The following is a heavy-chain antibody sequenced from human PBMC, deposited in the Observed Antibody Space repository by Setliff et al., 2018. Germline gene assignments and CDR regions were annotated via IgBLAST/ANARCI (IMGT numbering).Heavy chain of an antibody. CDR3: ARGGTYRYFDY. J-gene: IGHJ4*02. CDR2: FRPSGRT. Sequence: SETLSLTCAVSGSAISSGHYWGWIRQPPGKGGLEWIGSFRPSGRTYYNPSLKSRVTISLDTSRKQFSLKLTSVTAADTAVYYCARGGTYRYFDYWGQRALVTVSS. CDR1: GSAISSGHY. V-gene: IGHV4-38-2*01.